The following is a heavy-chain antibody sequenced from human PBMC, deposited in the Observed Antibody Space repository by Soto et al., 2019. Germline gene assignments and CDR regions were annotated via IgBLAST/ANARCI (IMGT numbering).Heavy chain of an antibody. CDR2: INGNGGST. J-gene: IGHJ3*02. CDR3: AKLAALNMAELGFDI. CDR1: GFSFSNYA. D-gene: IGHD3-10*01. V-gene: IGHV3-23*01. Sequence: PWGSMRLSCASSGFSFSNYAMAGVLQAPGKGLEWVSSINGNGGSTYYADSVKGRFTISRDNSKNTLYLQMNSLRAEDTAVYYCAKLAALNMAELGFDIWGQGTMVT.